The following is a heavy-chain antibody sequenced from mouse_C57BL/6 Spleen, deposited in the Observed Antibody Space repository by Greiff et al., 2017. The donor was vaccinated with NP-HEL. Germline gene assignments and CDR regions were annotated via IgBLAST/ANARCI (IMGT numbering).Heavy chain of an antibody. CDR2: IWSGGST. Sequence: QVQLQQSGPGLVQPSQSLSITCTVSGFSLTSYGVHWVRQSPGKGLEWLGVIWSGGSTDYNAAFISRLSISKDNSKSQVFFKMNRLQADDTAIYYCARRVLYRRGDYFDYRSQGTTLTVSS. D-gene: IGHD2-1*01. CDR1: GFSLTSYG. CDR3: ARRVLYRRGDYFDY. J-gene: IGHJ2*01. V-gene: IGHV2-2*01.